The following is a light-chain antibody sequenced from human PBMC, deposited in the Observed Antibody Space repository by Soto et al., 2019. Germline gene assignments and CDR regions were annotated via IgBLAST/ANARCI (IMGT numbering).Light chain of an antibody. CDR2: EVS. CDR1: SSDVGDNNY. CDR3: SSYISSSNYV. V-gene: IGLV2-14*01. Sequence: QSALTQPASVSESPGQSITISCTGTSSDVGDNNYVSWYQQHPGIAPKLLIFEVSNRPSGVSNRFSGSKSGNTASLTISGVQAEDEADYYCSSYISSSNYVFGTGTKLTVL. J-gene: IGLJ1*01.